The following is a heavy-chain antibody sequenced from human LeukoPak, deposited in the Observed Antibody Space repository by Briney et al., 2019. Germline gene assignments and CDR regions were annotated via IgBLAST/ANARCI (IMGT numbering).Heavy chain of an antibody. CDR2: IKHDGSEK. D-gene: IGHD3-3*01. CDR3: ARSARLMKGVVAVTALDD. CDR1: GFTLSDYW. J-gene: IGHJ4*02. Sequence: GGSLRLSCAASGFTLSDYWMTWVRQAPGKGLEWVANIKHDGSEKYYVDSVKGRFTISRDISRNSLYLQMDSLRVEDTAMYYCARSARLMKGVVAVTALDDWGQGTLVTVSS. V-gene: IGHV3-7*01.